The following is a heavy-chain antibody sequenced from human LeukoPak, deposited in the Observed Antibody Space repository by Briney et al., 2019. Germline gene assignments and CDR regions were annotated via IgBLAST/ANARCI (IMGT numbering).Heavy chain of an antibody. J-gene: IGHJ4*02. V-gene: IGHV3-9*01. D-gene: IGHD3-10*01. CDR2: ISWSSGSI. CDR3: ARAMGGGFGESEGDFDY. Sequence: PGGSLRLSCAASGFTFDDYAMDWVRQAPGKGVEWVSGISWSSGSIGYADSVKGRFTISRDNAKNSLYLQMNSLRAGDTAVYYCARAMGGGFGESEGDFDYWGQGTLVTVSS. CDR1: GFTFDDYA.